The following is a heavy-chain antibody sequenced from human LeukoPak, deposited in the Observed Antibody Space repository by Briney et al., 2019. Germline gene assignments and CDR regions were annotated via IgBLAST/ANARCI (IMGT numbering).Heavy chain of an antibody. CDR1: GFTFSSYG. Sequence: GGSLRLSCAASGFTFSSYGMHWVRQAPGKGLEWVAVISYDGSNKYYADSVKGRFTISRDNSKNTLYLQMNSLRAEDTAVYYCVVVVAATDYDYWGQGTLVTVSS. J-gene: IGHJ4*02. CDR3: VVVVAATDYDY. V-gene: IGHV3-30*03. D-gene: IGHD2-15*01. CDR2: ISYDGSNK.